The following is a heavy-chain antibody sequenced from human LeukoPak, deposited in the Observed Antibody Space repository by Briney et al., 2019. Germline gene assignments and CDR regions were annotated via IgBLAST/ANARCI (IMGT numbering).Heavy chain of an antibody. CDR3: ARLPDVEMATIFFDY. D-gene: IGHD5-24*01. J-gene: IGHJ4*02. CDR2: IYYSGST. CDR1: GGSISSGDYY. V-gene: IGHV4-61*08. Sequence: SETLSLTCTVSGGSISSGDYYWSWIRQPPGKGLEWIGYIYYSGSTNYNPSLKSRVTISVDTSKNQFSLKLSSVTAADTAVYYCARLPDVEMATIFFDYWGQGTLVTVSS.